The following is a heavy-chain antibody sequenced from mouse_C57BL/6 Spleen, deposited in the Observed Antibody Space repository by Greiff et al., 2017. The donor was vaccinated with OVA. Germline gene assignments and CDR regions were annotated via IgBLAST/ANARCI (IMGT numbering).Heavy chain of an antibody. D-gene: IGHD3-2*02. Sequence: QVQLQQPGAELVKPGASVKLSCKASGYTFTSYWMQWVKQRPGQGLEWIGEIDPADSYTNYNQKFKGKATLTVDTSSSTAYMQRSSLTSEGSAVYYCARRTAEATFDYWGQGTTLTVSS. CDR1: GYTFTSYW. CDR2: IDPADSYT. J-gene: IGHJ2*01. V-gene: IGHV1-50*01. CDR3: ARRTAEATFDY.